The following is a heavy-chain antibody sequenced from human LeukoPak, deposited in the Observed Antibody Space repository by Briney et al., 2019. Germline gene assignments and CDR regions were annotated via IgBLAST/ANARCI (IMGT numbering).Heavy chain of an antibody. CDR2: ISAYNGNT. J-gene: IGHJ6*03. CDR3: ARVLRYCSGGNCYSGGPGYMDV. CDR1: GYTFTSYG. V-gene: IGHV1-18*01. Sequence: PAASVKVSCKASGYTFTSYGISWVRQAPGQGLEWVGWISAYNGNTNYAQKLQGRVTMTTDTSTSTAYMELSSLRSEDTAVYYCARVLRYCSGGNCYSGGPGYMDVWGKGTTVTISS. D-gene: IGHD2-15*01.